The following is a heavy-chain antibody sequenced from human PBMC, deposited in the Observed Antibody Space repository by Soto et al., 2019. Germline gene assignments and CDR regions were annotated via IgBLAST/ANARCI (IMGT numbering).Heavy chain of an antibody. Sequence: WGSLRLSCAACGSTYSSYERNSVRQAPGKGLERVPHISSSRSTIYYADSVKGRFTISRDNAKNSLYLQMNSLRAEDTAVYDCAREGWAYYDSSGLRTYYYYGMDVWGQGTTVTVSS. CDR3: AREGWAYYDSSGLRTYYYYGMDV. CDR2: ISSSRSTI. J-gene: IGHJ6*02. CDR1: GSTYSSYE. V-gene: IGHV3-48*03. D-gene: IGHD3-22*01.